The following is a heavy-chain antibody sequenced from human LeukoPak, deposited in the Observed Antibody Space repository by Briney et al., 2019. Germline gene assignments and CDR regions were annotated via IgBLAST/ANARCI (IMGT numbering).Heavy chain of an antibody. CDR1: GGTFSSYA. V-gene: IGHV1-18*01. Sequence: ASVKVSCKASGGTFSSYAISWVRQAPGQGLEWMGLISTYNGNTKYAPKVQGRVIMTTDPSTNTAYMELRSLRSDDTAVYYCARDGHGDYQGRFVNWFDPWGQGTLVTVSS. CDR3: ARDGHGDYQGRFVNWFDP. D-gene: IGHD4-17*01. CDR2: ISTYNGNT. J-gene: IGHJ5*02.